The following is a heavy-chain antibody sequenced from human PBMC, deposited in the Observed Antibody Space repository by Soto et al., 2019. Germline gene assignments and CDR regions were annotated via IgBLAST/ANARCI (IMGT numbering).Heavy chain of an antibody. Sequence: SETLSLTCTVSGGSISSYYWSWIRQPAGKGLEWIGRIYTSGSTNYNPSPKSRVTMSVDTSKNQFSLKLSSVTAADTAVYYCARSRINDYYYGSGSYNWFDPWGPGTLVTVSS. CDR3: ARSRINDYYYGSGSYNWFDP. CDR1: GGSISSYY. D-gene: IGHD3-10*01. CDR2: IYTSGST. V-gene: IGHV4-4*07. J-gene: IGHJ5*02.